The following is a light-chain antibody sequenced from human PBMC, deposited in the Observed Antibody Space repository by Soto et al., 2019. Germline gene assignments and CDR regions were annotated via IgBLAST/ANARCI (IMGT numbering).Light chain of an antibody. Sequence: ETVLPQSPAFLSLSPGDRATLSCRASTTISIYVPWVQPKPGQAPRLLIFKGAERAPGVPARISGSGSATEFTVTISSLESEDSGSYYLGHPTYWPSFRPGN. CDR3: GHPTYWPS. V-gene: IGKV3-11*01. J-gene: IGKJ3*01. CDR1: TTISIY. CDR2: KGA.